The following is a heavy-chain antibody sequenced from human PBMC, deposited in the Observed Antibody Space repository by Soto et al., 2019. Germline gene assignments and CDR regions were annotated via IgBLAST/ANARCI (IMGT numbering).Heavy chain of an antibody. CDR1: GGSFSGYY. Sequence: PSETLSLTCAVDGGSFSGYYWRWIRQPPGQGLECIGEINHSGSTNYNPSRKSRVTISVDTSKNQFSLKLSSVTAADTAVYYCARKRIVGANSYYYYYGMDVWGQGTTVTVSS. J-gene: IGHJ6*02. CDR2: INHSGST. CDR3: ARKRIVGANSYYYYYGMDV. V-gene: IGHV4-34*01. D-gene: IGHD1-26*01.